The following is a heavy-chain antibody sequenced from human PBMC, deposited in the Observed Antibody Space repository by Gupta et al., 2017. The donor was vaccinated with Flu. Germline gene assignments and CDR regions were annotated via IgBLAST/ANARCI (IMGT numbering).Heavy chain of an antibody. CDR3: ASEVLAVGGN. D-gene: IGHD6-19*01. CDR1: GFTFSTYA. J-gene: IGHJ4*02. CDR2: ISGSGGST. Sequence: EVQLLESGGGLVQPGGSLRLSCAASGFTFSTYAMSWVRQAPGKGLAWVSAISGSGGSTDYADSVKGRFTIARDNSKNTLYLQMNSLRAEDTAVYYCASEVLAVGGNWGQGTLVTVSS. V-gene: IGHV3-23*01.